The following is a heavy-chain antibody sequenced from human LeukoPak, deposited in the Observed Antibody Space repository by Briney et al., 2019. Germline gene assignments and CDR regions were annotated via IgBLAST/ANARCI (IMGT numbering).Heavy chain of an antibody. V-gene: IGHV4-59*01. Sequence: PSETLSLTCTVSGGSISSYYWSWIRQPPGKGLEWIGYIYYSGSTNYNPSLKSRVTISVDTSKNQFSLKLSSVTAADTAVYYCARAAPYYYDSSGYQRYFDLWGRGTLVTVSS. D-gene: IGHD3-22*01. CDR3: ARAAPYYYDSSGYQRYFDL. J-gene: IGHJ2*01. CDR2: IYYSGST. CDR1: GGSISSYY.